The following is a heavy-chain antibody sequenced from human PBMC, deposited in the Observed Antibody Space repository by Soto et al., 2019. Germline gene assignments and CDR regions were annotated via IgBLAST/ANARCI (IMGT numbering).Heavy chain of an antibody. D-gene: IGHD2-15*01. Sequence: GGSLRLSCAASGFTFSSYAMSWVRQAPGKGLEWVSAISGSGGSTYYADSVKGRFTISRDNSKNTLYRQMNSLRAEDTAVYYCAKTSGGSCCNYYYYYMDVWGKGTTVTVSS. CDR1: GFTFSSYA. J-gene: IGHJ6*03. CDR2: ISGSGGST. V-gene: IGHV3-23*01. CDR3: AKTSGGSCCNYYYYYMDV.